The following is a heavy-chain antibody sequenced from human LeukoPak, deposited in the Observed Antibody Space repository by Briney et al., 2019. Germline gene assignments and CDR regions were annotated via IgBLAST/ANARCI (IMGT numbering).Heavy chain of an antibody. Sequence: GGSLRLSCAASGFTFSDYYMSWVRQAPGKGLEWISYITSSSSDTNYADSVKGRFTISRDNAKKSLYLQMNSLRAEDTAVYYCARDYDILTGYFRGGFDYWGQGTLVTVSS. J-gene: IGHJ4*02. V-gene: IGHV3-11*05. CDR3: ARDYDILTGYFRGGFDY. CDR2: ITSSSSDT. CDR1: GFTFSDYY. D-gene: IGHD3-9*01.